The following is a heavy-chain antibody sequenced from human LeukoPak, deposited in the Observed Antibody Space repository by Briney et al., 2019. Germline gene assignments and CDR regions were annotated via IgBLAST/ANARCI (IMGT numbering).Heavy chain of an antibody. J-gene: IGHJ4*02. D-gene: IGHD1-26*01. CDR3: AKDSSGSYYYFDY. V-gene: IGHV3-23*01. CDR2: ISGSGGST. CDR1: GFTFSSYG. Sequence: GGTLRLSCAASGFTFSSYGMSWVRQAPGKGLEWVSAISGSGGSTYYADSVKGRFTISRDNSKNTLYLQMNSLRAEDMAVYYCAKDSSGSYYYFDYWGQGTLVTVSS.